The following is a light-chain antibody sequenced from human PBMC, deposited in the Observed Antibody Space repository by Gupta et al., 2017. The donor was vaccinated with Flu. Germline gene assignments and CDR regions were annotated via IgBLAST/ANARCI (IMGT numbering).Light chain of an antibody. J-gene: IGLJ1*01. V-gene: IGLV3-1*01. Sequence: SYELTQPLSVFVSPGQTASITCSGDKLGDKYACWYQQKPGQSPVLVVYQDSKRPSGIPDRFSGSNSGNTATLTISGTQAMDEADYYCQAWDSSTAGVFGTGTKVTVL. CDR2: QDS. CDR1: KLGDKY. CDR3: QAWDSSTAGV.